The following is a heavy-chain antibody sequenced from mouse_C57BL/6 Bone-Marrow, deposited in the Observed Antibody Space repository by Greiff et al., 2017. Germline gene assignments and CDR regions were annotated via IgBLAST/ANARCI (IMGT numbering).Heavy chain of an antibody. CDR3: ARYYYGSRVPLY. J-gene: IGHJ2*01. D-gene: IGHD1-1*01. CDR2: IYPRSGNT. Sequence: QVQLKESGAELARPGASVKLSCKASGYTFTSYGISWVKQRTGQGLEWIGEIYPRSGNTYYNEKFKGKATLTADKSSSTAYMELRSLTSEDSAVYFCARYYYGSRVPLYWGQGTTLTVSS. CDR1: GYTFTSYG. V-gene: IGHV1-81*01.